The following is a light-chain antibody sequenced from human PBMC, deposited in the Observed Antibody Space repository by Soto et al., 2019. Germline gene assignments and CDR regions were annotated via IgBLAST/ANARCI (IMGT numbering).Light chain of an antibody. J-gene: IGLJ1*01. Sequence: QSALTQPASVSGSPGQSITISCTGTSSDVGGYNYVSWYQQHPGNAPRLMIYEVNNRPSGVPNRFSGSKSGNTASLTISGLQAEDEADYYCSSKTSSRNTFVFGTGIKVTVL. CDR1: SSDVGGYNY. CDR3: SSKTSSRNTFV. CDR2: EVN. V-gene: IGLV2-14*01.